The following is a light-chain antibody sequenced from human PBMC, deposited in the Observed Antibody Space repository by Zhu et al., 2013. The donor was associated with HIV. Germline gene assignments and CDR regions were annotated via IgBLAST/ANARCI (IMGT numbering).Light chain of an antibody. V-gene: IGKV3-20*01. CDR2: GAS. CDR3: QQYGSSPLT. CDR1: QSVSSNY. J-gene: IGKJ4*01. Sequence: IVMTQSPATLSVSPGDRASLSCRASQSVSSNYLAWYQHKPGQAPRLLIYGASSRGNGIPDRFSGSGSGTEFSLSISRLEPEDFAVYYCQQYGSSPLTFGGGTTVEIK.